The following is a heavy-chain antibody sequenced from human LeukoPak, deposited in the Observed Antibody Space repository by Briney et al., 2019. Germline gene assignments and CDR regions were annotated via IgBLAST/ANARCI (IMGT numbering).Heavy chain of an antibody. Sequence: ASVKVSCKTSGYTFTNNAISWVRQAPGQGLEWMGWINTNTGNPSYAQGFFTGRYVFSLDTSASTAYLQINGLKADDTAVYYCGRDPKLGIRGYTYGYIDHWGQGTLLTVAS. CDR3: GRDPKLGIRGYTYGYIDH. V-gene: IGHV7-4-1*02. CDR1: GYTFTNNA. D-gene: IGHD5-18*01. J-gene: IGHJ4*02. CDR2: INTNTGNP.